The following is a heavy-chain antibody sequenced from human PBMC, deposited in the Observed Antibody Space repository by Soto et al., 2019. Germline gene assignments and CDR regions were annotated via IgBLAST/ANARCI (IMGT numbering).Heavy chain of an antibody. D-gene: IGHD3-3*01. CDR2: ISRIGSST. CDR3: AKGSSGLRFLEWLSPHDY. V-gene: IGHV3-23*01. Sequence: EVQLLESGGGLVQPGGSLRLSCAASGFTFSSYAMSWVSQAPGKGLEWVSAISRIGSSTYYADSVKGRFTISRDNSKNTLYLQMNSLRAEDTAVYFCAKGSSGLRFLEWLSPHDYWGQGTLVTVSS. CDR1: GFTFSSYA. J-gene: IGHJ4*02.